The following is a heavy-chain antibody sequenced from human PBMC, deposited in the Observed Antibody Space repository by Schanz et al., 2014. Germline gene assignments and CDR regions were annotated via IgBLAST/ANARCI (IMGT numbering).Heavy chain of an antibody. CDR2: IIPIHGIV. D-gene: IGHD2-2*01. Sequence: QVQLVQSGAEVKKPGSSMKVSCKASGGTFSTYPINWLRQAPGQGLEWMGRIIPIHGIVNYAQRFQDRVRITADKSTSTAYMELRSLRSDDTAVYYCAKVAPAATYLDSWGLGTLVTVSS. J-gene: IGHJ4*02. CDR1: GGTFSTYP. V-gene: IGHV1-69*02. CDR3: AKVAPAATYLDS.